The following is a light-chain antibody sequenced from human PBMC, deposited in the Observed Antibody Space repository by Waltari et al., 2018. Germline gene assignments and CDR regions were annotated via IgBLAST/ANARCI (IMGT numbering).Light chain of an antibody. V-gene: IGKV4-1*01. CDR3: QQYYSTQYT. J-gene: IGKJ2*01. CDR1: QSVLYSSNNKNY. CDR2: WAS. Sequence: DIVMTQSPDSLAVSLGERATINCKSTQSVLYSSNNKNYLALYQQKPGQPPKLLIYWASTRGSGVPDRFSGSGSGTDFTLTISSLQAEDVAVYYCQQYYSTQYTFGQGTKLEIK.